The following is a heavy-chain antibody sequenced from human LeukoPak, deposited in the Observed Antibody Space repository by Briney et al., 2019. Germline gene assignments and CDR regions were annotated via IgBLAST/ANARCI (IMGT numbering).Heavy chain of an antibody. D-gene: IGHD4-17*01. V-gene: IGHV1-46*01. Sequence: GASVKVSCKASGYTFTSYYMHWVRQAPGQGLEWMGIINPSGGSTSYAQKFQGRVTMTRDMSTSTDYMELSSLRSEDTAVYYCARVSPNTVTTLQYFDYWGQGTLVTVSS. CDR1: GYTFTSYY. J-gene: IGHJ4*02. CDR2: INPSGGST. CDR3: ARVSPNTVTTLQYFDY.